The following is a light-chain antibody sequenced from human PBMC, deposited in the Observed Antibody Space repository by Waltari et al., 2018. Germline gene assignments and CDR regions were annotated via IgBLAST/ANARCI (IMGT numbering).Light chain of an antibody. CDR3: QAWDSSTVV. CDR1: KLGDKY. J-gene: IGLJ2*01. CDR2: QDN. Sequence: SYELTQPPSVSVSPGQTASITCSGDKLGDKYACWYQQKPGQSPVLVIYQDNKRPSGIPERFSGSNSGNTATLTISGTQPMDEADYYCQAWDSSTVVF. V-gene: IGLV3-1*01.